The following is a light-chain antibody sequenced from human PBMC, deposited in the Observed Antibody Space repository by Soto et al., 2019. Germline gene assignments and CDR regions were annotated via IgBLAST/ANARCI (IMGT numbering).Light chain of an antibody. CDR1: QSVSSNY. CDR3: QQYGSSYPWT. V-gene: IGKV3-20*01. J-gene: IGKJ1*01. CDR2: GAS. Sequence: EIVLTQSPGTLSLSPGERATLSCRASQSVSSNYLAWYQQKPGQAPRLLIHGASSRATGIPDRFSGSGSGTDFTLTIRRLEPEDFAVYYCQQYGSSYPWTFGQGTKVEIK.